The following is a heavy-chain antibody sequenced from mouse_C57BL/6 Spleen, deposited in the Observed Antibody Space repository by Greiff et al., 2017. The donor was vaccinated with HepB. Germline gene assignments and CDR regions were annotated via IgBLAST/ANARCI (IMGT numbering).Heavy chain of an antibody. J-gene: IGHJ3*01. D-gene: IGHD1-1*01. CDR3: ARLITSQFAY. CDR2: ISSGGSYT. CDR1: GFTFSSYG. V-gene: IGHV5-6*01. Sequence: EVNVVESGGDLVKPGGSLKLSCAASGFTFSSYGMSWVRQTPDKRLEWVATISSGGSYTYYPDSVKGRFTISRDNAKNTLYLQMSSLKSEDTAMYYCARLITSQFAYWGQGTLVTVSA.